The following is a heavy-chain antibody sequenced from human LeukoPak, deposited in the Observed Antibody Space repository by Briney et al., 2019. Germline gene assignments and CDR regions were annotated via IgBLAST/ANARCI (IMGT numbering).Heavy chain of an antibody. J-gene: IGHJ6*02. CDR1: GFTFGDYA. D-gene: IGHD2-2*01. V-gene: IGHV3-49*03. CDR2: IRSKAYGGTT. CDR3: TRDPPTVGCSSTSCYSPSLVAYYYYGMDV. Sequence: GGSLRLSCTASGFTFGDYAMSWFRQAPGKGLEWVGFIRSKAYGGTTEYAASVKGRFTISRDDSKSIAYLQMNSLKTEDTAVYYCTRDPPTVGCSSTSCYSPSLVAYYYYGMDVWGQGTTVTVSS.